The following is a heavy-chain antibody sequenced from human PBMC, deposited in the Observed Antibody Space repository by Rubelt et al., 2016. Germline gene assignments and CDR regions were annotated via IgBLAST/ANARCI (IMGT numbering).Heavy chain of an antibody. J-gene: IGHJ5*02. CDR2: IYHSGST. V-gene: IGHV4-38-2*02. CDR1: GYSISSGYY. Sequence: QVQLQESGPGLVKPSETLSLTCTVSGYSISSGYYWGWIRQPPGKGLEWIGSIYHSGSTYYNPSLKSLVTISVDTSKNQFSLKLSSVTAADTAVYYCARDPEYCTNGVCYSPWGQGTLVTVSS. D-gene: IGHD2-8*01. CDR3: ARDPEYCTNGVCYSP.